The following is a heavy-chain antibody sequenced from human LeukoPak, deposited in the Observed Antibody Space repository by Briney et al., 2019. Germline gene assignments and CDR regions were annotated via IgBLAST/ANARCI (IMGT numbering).Heavy chain of an antibody. CDR2: INHSGST. D-gene: IGHD4-17*01. J-gene: IGHJ3*02. V-gene: IGHV4-34*01. CDR1: GGSFSGYY. Sequence: SETLSLTCAVYGGSFSGYYWSWIRQPPGKGLEWIGEINHSGSTNYNPSLKSRVTISVDTSKNQFSLKLSSVTAADTAVYYCARTMTTRSRSIAFDIWGQGTMVTVSS. CDR3: ARTMTTRSRSIAFDI.